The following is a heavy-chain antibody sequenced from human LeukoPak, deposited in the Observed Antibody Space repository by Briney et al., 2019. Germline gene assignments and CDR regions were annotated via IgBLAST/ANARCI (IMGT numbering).Heavy chain of an antibody. CDR1: GGSISSYY. D-gene: IGHD3-10*01. V-gene: IGHV4-59*01. Sequence: KASETLSLTCTVSGGSISSYYWSWIRQPPGKGLEWIGYIYYSGSANYNPSLKSRVTISVDTSKNQFSLKLSSVTAADTAVYYCARGGITMVRGVVEPYYFDYWGQGTLVTVSS. CDR2: IYYSGSA. J-gene: IGHJ4*02. CDR3: ARGGITMVRGVVEPYYFDY.